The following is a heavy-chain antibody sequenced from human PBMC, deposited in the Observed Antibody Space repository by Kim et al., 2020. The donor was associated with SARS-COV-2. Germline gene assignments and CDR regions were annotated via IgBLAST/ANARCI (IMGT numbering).Heavy chain of an antibody. J-gene: IGHJ4*02. CDR3: ARWTGTSYY. Sequence: GTKKHYVDSVKGRFTISRDNAKNSLYLQMSSLRAEDTAVYYCARWTGTSYYWGQGTLVTVSS. V-gene: IGHV3-7*01. CDR2: GTKK.